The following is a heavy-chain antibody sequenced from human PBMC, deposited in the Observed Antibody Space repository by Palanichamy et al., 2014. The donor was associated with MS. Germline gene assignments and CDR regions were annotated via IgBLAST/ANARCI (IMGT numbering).Heavy chain of an antibody. Sequence: QVQLVEVWGGRGPAWRSLRLSCAASGFIFSRYGMHWVRQAPGKGLEWMALIWYDGSNKYSADSVKGRFIISRDNSKNTVFLQMNSLRVEDTAVYYCARETYDTSGYEAFDIWGQGTMVTVSP. J-gene: IGHJ3*02. CDR2: IWYDGSNK. D-gene: IGHD3-22*01. CDR1: GFIFSRYG. CDR3: ARETYDTSGYEAFDI. V-gene: IGHV3-33*01.